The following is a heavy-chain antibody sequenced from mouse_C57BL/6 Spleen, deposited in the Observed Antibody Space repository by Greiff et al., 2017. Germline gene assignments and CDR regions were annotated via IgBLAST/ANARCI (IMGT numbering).Heavy chain of an antibody. CDR3: AREAYYYGSSYFDY. J-gene: IGHJ2*01. CDR1: GYSITSGYY. Sequence: VQLQQSGPGLVKPSQSLSLTCSVTGYSITSGYYWNWIRQFPGNKLEWMGYISYDGSNNYNPSLKNRISITRDTSKNQFFLKLNSVTTEDTATYYCAREAYYYGSSYFDYWGQGTTLTVSS. D-gene: IGHD1-1*01. V-gene: IGHV3-6*01. CDR2: ISYDGSN.